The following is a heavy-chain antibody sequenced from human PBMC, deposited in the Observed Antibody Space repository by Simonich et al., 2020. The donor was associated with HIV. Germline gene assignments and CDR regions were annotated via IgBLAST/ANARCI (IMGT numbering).Heavy chain of an antibody. CDR1: GYTFTTYG. J-gene: IGHJ5*02. V-gene: IGHV1-18*01. CDR2: CSTDKGNT. Sequence: QVQLVQSGAEVKKPGASVKVSCKASGYTFTTYGITWVRQAPVQGLEWMGWCSTDKGNTNLAHKLQGRVTMTTDTSTSTAYMGLRSLRSDDPAVYYCAWYYCDSGGCYRWFDPWGQGTLVTVSS. D-gene: IGHD3-22*01. CDR3: AWYYCDSGGCYRWFDP.